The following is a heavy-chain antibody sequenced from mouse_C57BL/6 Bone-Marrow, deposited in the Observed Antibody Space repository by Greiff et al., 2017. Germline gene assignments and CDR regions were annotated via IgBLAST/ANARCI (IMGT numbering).Heavy chain of an antibody. CDR3: AREKSYGNYYFDS. V-gene: IGHV1-64*01. CDR1: GYTFTSSW. D-gene: IGHD2-1*01. Sequence: VQLQQPGAELAQPGASVKLSCKASGYTFTSSWMHWVKQRPGQGLEWIGMIHPNSGSTNYNEKFKSKATLTVDKSSSTAYMQLSSLTSEDSAVYYCAREKSYGNYYFDSWGQGATLTVSS. J-gene: IGHJ2*01. CDR2: IHPNSGST.